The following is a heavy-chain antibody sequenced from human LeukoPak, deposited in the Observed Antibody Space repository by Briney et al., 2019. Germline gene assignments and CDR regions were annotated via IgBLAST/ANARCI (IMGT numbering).Heavy chain of an antibody. D-gene: IGHD4-17*01. CDR2: IYSGGST. Sequence: GGSLRLSCAASGFTFSRHWMSWVRQAPGKGLECISVIYSGGSTDYADSVKGRLTISRDNSKNTLYLQMNSLRAEDTAVYYCARVVDHDYGDYYLDYWGQGTLVTVSS. CDR3: ARVVDHDYGDYYLDY. J-gene: IGHJ4*02. V-gene: IGHV3-53*01. CDR1: GFTFSRHW.